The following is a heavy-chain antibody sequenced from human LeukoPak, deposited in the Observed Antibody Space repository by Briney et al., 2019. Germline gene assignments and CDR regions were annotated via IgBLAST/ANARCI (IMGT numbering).Heavy chain of an antibody. CDR2: IKQDRSEK. Sequence: GGSLRLSCAASGFTLSCYLMRWDRQAPGKVLERVANIKQDRSEKYYVDSVKGRFTISRDNAKNSLYLQMNSLRAEDTAVYYCARDSYSSRPFYYYYGMDVWGQGTTVTVSS. V-gene: IGHV3-7*01. CDR3: ARDSYSSRPFYYYYGMDV. CDR1: GFTLSCYL. J-gene: IGHJ6*02. D-gene: IGHD6-13*01.